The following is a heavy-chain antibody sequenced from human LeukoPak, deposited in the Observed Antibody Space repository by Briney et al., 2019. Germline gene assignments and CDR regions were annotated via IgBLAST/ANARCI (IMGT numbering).Heavy chain of an antibody. Sequence: GGSLRLSCAASGFTFSSYAMHWVRQAPGKGLEWVAVISYDGSNKYYADSVRGRFTISRDNSKNTLYLQMDSLRAEDTAVYYCARESSSIAIGTLDFWGQGTLVIVSS. D-gene: IGHD6-13*01. CDR3: ARESSSIAIGTLDF. J-gene: IGHJ4*02. CDR1: GFTFSSYA. CDR2: ISYDGSNK. V-gene: IGHV3-30*07.